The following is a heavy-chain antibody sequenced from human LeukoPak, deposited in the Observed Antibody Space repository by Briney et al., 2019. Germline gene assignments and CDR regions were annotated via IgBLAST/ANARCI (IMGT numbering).Heavy chain of an antibody. J-gene: IGHJ5*02. CDR3: AGSYKSGSLDL. Sequence: GGSLRLSWVASGFTFTTHDIHWVRQVPGKGLEWRAIMYHDGMTENYADAVQGRFTISRDSSESALYLHMNSLRPDDTAIYYCAGSYKSGSLDLWGQGTLVTVSS. D-gene: IGHD3-10*01. V-gene: IGHV3-33*01. CDR1: GFTFTTHD. CDR2: MYHDGMTE.